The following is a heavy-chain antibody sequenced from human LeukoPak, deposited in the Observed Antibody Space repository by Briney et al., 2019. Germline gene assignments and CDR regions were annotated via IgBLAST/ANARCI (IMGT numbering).Heavy chain of an antibody. J-gene: IGHJ4*02. CDR2: ISHSGST. Sequence: SETLSLTCTVSAGSISSSNYYWGWIRQPPGKGLEWIGQISHSGSTIYIPSLKSRVTISIDKSKNQISLTLNSVTAADTAVYYCATGRGYTWNYSGQGTLVTVSS. D-gene: IGHD5-24*01. CDR1: AGSISSSNYY. V-gene: IGHV4-39*07. CDR3: ATGRGYTWNY.